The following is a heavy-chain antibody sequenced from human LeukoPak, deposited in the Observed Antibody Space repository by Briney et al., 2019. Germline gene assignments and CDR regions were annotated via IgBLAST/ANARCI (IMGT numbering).Heavy chain of an antibody. Sequence: GGSLRLSCAASGFTFSSYWMSWVRQAPGKGLEWVANIKQDGSEKYYVDSVKGRFTISRDNAKNSLYLQMNSLRAEDTAVYYCARGLVVVTATGMGYYMDVWGKGTTVTISS. J-gene: IGHJ6*03. CDR3: ARGLVVVTATGMGYYMDV. V-gene: IGHV3-7*03. CDR1: GFTFSSYW. CDR2: IKQDGSEK. D-gene: IGHD2-21*02.